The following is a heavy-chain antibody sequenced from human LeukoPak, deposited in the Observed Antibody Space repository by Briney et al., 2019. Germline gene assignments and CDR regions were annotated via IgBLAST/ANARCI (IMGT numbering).Heavy chain of an antibody. Sequence: PSETLSLTCTVSGGSVYTYYWGWIRQPPGKGLETIGYIYDMGSTNYSPSLKSRVSISIDTSKNQFSLRLGSVTAADTAVCYCARSPVKGGWYGALDFWGRGTMVTVSS. D-gene: IGHD6-19*01. CDR3: ARSPVKGGWYGALDF. V-gene: IGHV4-59*02. CDR1: GGSVYTYY. CDR2: IYDMGST. J-gene: IGHJ3*01.